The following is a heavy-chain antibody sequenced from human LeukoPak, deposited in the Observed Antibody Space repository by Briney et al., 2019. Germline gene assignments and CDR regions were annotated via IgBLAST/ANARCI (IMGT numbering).Heavy chain of an antibody. CDR3: ARDLVTMVRGAAYNWFDP. CDR1: GYTFTSYG. J-gene: IGHJ5*02. V-gene: IGHV1-18*01. CDR2: ISAYNGNT. Sequence: WASVKVSCKASGYTFTSYGISWVRQAPGQGLEWMGWISAYNGNTNYAQKFQGRVTITADESTSTAYMELSSLKSEDTAVYYCARDLVTMVRGAAYNWFDPWGQGTLVTVSS. D-gene: IGHD3-10*01.